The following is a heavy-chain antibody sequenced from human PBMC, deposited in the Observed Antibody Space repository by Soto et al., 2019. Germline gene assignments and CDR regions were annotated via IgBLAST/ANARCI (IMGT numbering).Heavy chain of an antibody. J-gene: IGHJ5*02. CDR2: IYHSGST. V-gene: IGHV4-30-2*01. Sequence: SETLSLTCAVSGGSISSGGYSWSWIRQPPGKGLEWIVYIYHSGSTYYNPSLKSRVTISVDKSSNQASLNVISVTAADSAVYYCAKNAFCVRSSCSSIYGFGPWSQGFLVTVSS. CDR1: GGSISSGGYS. CDR3: AKNAFCVRSSCSSIYGFGP. D-gene: IGHD2-21*01.